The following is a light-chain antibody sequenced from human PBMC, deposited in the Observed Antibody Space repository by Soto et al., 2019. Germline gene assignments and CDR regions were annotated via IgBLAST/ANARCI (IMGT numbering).Light chain of an antibody. Sequence: QSVLTQPASVSGSPGQSITISCTGTSSVVGSYNLVSWYQQHPGKAPKLMIYEVSKWPSGVSNRFSGSKSGNTASLTISGPQAEDEAEYYCCSYAGSSTVVFGTGTKVTVL. CDR3: CSYAGSSTVV. J-gene: IGLJ1*01. CDR1: SSVVGSYNL. CDR2: EVS. V-gene: IGLV2-23*02.